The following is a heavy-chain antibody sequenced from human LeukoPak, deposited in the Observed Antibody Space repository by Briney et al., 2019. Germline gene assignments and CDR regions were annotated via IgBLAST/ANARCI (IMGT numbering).Heavy chain of an antibody. CDR2: INPDGSTT. CDR1: GFTFRSYA. D-gene: IGHD1-7*01. CDR3: ARGDGNFWGLPH. Sequence: GGSLRLSCTASGFTFRSYAMSWVRQAPGKGLEWVSRINPDGSTTNYADSVKGRFTISRDNAKNMLYVQMNSLSAEDTAVYYCARGDGNFWGLPHWGQGTLVTVSS. J-gene: IGHJ4*02. V-gene: IGHV3-74*01.